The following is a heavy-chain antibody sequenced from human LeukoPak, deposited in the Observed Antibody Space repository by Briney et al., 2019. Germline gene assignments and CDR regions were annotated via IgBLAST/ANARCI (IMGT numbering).Heavy chain of an antibody. V-gene: IGHV4-59*01. Sequence: SETLSLTCTVSGGSISSYYWSWIRQPPGKGLEWIGYIYYSGSTNYNPSLKSRVTISVDTSKNQFSLKLSSVTAADTAVYYCARRAGGYSHPYDYWGQGILVTVSS. D-gene: IGHD4-23*01. CDR2: IYYSGST. CDR3: ARRAGGYSHPYDY. CDR1: GGSISSYY. J-gene: IGHJ4*02.